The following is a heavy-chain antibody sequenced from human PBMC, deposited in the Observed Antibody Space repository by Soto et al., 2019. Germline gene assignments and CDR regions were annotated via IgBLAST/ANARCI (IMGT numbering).Heavy chain of an antibody. CDR2: ISSNGGST. Sequence: GGSLRLSCSASGFTFSSYAMHWVRQAPGKGLEYVSAISSNGGSTYYADSVKGRFTISRDNSKNTLYLQMSSLRAEDTAVYYCVKGYYDYVWGSSGFDYWGQGTLVTVSS. V-gene: IGHV3-64D*08. D-gene: IGHD3-16*01. CDR3: VKGYYDYVWGSSGFDY. CDR1: GFTFSSYA. J-gene: IGHJ4*02.